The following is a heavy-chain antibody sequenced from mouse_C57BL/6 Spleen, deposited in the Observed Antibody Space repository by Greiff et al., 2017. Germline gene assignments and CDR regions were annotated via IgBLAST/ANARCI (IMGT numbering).Heavy chain of an antibody. J-gene: IGHJ1*03. Sequence: EVKLMESGGGLVKPGGSLKLSCAASGFTFSSYAMSWVRQTPEKRLEWVATISDGGSYTYYPDNVKGRFTISRDNAKNNRYLQMRHLKSEDTAMYYCARDFSHYYGSSYGYFDVWGTGTTVTVAS. CDR2: ISDGGSYT. CDR1: GFTFSSYA. V-gene: IGHV5-4*03. D-gene: IGHD1-1*01. CDR3: ARDFSHYYGSSYGYFDV.